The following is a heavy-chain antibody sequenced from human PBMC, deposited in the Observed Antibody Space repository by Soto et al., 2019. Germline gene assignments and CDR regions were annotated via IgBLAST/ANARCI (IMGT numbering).Heavy chain of an antibody. J-gene: IGHJ6*02. V-gene: IGHV3-21*01. CDR2: ISSSSSYI. Sequence: EVQLVESGGGLVKPGGSLRLSCAASGFTFSSYSMNWVRQAPGKGLEWVSSISSSSSYIYYADSVKGRFTISRDNAKNALYLQMNSLRAEDTAVYYCARDKIPVLRVCTYYYYYGMDVWGQGTTVTVSS. CDR3: ARDKIPVLRVCTYYYYYGMDV. CDR1: GFTFSSYS. D-gene: IGHD4-17*01.